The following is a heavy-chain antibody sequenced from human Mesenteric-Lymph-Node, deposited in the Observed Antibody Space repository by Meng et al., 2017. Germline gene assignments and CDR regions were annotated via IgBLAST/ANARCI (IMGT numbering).Heavy chain of an antibody. V-gene: IGHV1-18*01. CDR1: GYTFNSYG. CDR3: ARVGATLNTEMDY. D-gene: IGHD1-26*01. J-gene: IGHJ4*02. Sequence: QVQLVQSGAEGKKPGTSVKVSLKDSGYTFNSYGSSWVRQAPGQGLEWMAWISAYTGNTDYAQKLQGRVTLTTDTSTSIAYMELKSLRSEDTAVYYCARVGATLNTEMDYWGQGTLVTVSS. CDR2: ISAYTGNT.